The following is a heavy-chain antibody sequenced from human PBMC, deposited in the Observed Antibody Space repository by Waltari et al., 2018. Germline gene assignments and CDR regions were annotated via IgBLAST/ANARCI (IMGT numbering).Heavy chain of an antibody. J-gene: IGHJ4*02. Sequence: QLQLQESGPGLVKPSETLSLTCTVSGGSISSNSYYWGWIRQPPGKGLEWIGSIYYSGSTFYHPSLKSRVTISVDMSENQFSLKLSSVTAADTAVYYCARLPTYYSGSGSYYPGYFDYWGQGTLVTVSS. CDR2: IYYSGST. CDR3: ARLPTYYSGSGSYYPGYFDY. V-gene: IGHV4-39*01. CDR1: GGSISSNSYY. D-gene: IGHD3-10*01.